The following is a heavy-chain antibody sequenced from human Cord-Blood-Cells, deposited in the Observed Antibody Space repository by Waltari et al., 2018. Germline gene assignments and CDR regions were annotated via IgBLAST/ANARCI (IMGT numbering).Heavy chain of an antibody. V-gene: IGHV4-39*07. D-gene: IGHD6-19*01. Sequence: QLQLPESGPGLVKPSETLSLTCTVSGGSISSSSYYWGWFRPPPGKGPEWIGSIYYSGSTYYNPSLKGRVTISVDTSKNQFSLKLSSVTAADTAVYYCARLQRANLGQESSGWYWGQGTLVTVSS. CDR3: ARLQRANLGQESSGWY. CDR2: IYYSGST. CDR1: GGSISSSSYY. J-gene: IGHJ4*02.